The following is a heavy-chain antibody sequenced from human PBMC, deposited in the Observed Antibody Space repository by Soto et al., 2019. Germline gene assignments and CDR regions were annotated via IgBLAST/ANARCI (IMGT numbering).Heavy chain of an antibody. CDR1: GGSISSSSYY. CDR2: TYYSGST. Sequence: SETLSLTCTVSGGSISSSSYYWGWTRQPPGKGLEWIGSTYYSGSTYYNPSLKSRVTISVHTSKNQFSLKLSSVTAADTAVYYCARHRGPRVRGVITNWFAPWGQGTLVTVSS. CDR3: ARHRGPRVRGVITNWFAP. J-gene: IGHJ5*02. D-gene: IGHD3-10*01. V-gene: IGHV4-39*01.